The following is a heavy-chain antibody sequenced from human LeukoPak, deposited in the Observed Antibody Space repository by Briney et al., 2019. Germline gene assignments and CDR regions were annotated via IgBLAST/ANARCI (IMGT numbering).Heavy chain of an antibody. V-gene: IGHV3-7*01. D-gene: IGHD5-18*01. CDR3: ARDLSGITGYTYGRGIDY. CDR1: GFSFSSYG. CDR2: IKKDGSEK. J-gene: IGHJ4*02. Sequence: GGSLRLSCAGSGFSFSSYGMHWVRQAPGKGLEWVANIKKDGSEKYYVDSVKGRFTISRDNAKTSPYLQMNSLRAEDTAVYYCARDLSGITGYTYGRGIDYWGQGTLVTVSS.